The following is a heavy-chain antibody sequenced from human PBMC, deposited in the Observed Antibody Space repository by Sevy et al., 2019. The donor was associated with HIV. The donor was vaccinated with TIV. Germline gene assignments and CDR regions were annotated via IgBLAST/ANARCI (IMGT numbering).Heavy chain of an antibody. CDR2: ISYDGSNK. V-gene: IGHV3-30*18. CDR1: GFTFSSYG. J-gene: IGHJ4*02. D-gene: IGHD6-13*01. CDR3: AKSDVTSIAAAGYYFDY. Sequence: GESLKISCAASGFTFSSYGMHWVRQAPGKGLEWVAVISYDGSNKYYADSVKGRFTISRDNSKNTRYLQMNSLRAEDTAVYYCAKSDVTSIAAAGYYFDYWGQGTLVTVSS.